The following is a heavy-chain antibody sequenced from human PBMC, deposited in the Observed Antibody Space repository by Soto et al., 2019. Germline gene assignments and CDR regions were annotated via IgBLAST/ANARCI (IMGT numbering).Heavy chain of an antibody. V-gene: IGHV3-48*03. Sequence: GGSLRLSCAASGFTFISYEMNWVRQAPGKGLEWVSYISGGGTTIYYADSVKGRFTISRDNAKNSLYLQMNSLGAEDTAVYYCVRVSAAHSMDVWGQGTTVTVS. J-gene: IGHJ6*02. CDR1: GFTFISYE. D-gene: IGHD2-2*01. CDR2: ISGGGTTI. CDR3: VRVSAAHSMDV.